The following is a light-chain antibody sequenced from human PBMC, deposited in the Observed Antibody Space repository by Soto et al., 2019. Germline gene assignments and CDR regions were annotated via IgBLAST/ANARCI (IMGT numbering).Light chain of an antibody. CDR2: VVS. CDR3: CSYAGSSTLV. Sequence: QSALTQPASVSGSPGQSINISCTGTSSDVGTYNLVSWYQQDPGKAPKLMIYVVSKRPSGVSNRFSGSKSGNTASLTISGLQADDEADYYCCSYAGSSTLVFGGGTKLTVL. CDR1: SSDVGTYNL. V-gene: IGLV2-23*02. J-gene: IGLJ2*01.